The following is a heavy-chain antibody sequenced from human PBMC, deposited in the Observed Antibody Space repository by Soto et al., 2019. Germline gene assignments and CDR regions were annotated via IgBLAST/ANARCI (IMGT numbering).Heavy chain of an antibody. CDR2: ISPNSEKT. J-gene: IGHJ6*01. V-gene: IGHV1-18*01. CDR1: GYTFSNFG. CDR3: TNDV. Sequence: SVKVSCKASGYTFSNFGISWVRQAPGEGLEWMGWISPNSEKTKIAQRFQGRVTMTTDISTSTSYLELRGLTSDDTAVYSRTNDV.